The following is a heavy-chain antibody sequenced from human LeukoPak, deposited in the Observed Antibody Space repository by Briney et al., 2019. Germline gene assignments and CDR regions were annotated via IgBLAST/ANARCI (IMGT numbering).Heavy chain of an antibody. CDR2: INSDGSWT. Sequence: PGGSLRLSCAASGNYWMHWVRQVPGKGLVWVSHINSDGSWTSYADSVKGRFTISKDNAKNTVYLQMNSLRAEDTAVYYCAKEEYQLPHSTFDYWGQGTLVTVSS. V-gene: IGHV3-74*01. CDR3: AKEEYQLPHSTFDY. CDR1: GNYW. J-gene: IGHJ4*02. D-gene: IGHD2-2*01.